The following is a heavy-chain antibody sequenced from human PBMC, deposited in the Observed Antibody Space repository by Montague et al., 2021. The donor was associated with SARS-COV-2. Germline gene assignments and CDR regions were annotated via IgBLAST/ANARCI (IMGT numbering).Heavy chain of an antibody. CDR3: ARAVSVRRAVNWFDP. D-gene: IGHD3-10*01. CDR1: SGSISSSDY. CDR2: TYYSGTT. Sequence: SETLSLTCTVSSGSISSSDYWGWIRQPPGKGLEWIGSTYYSGTTYYNLSLKSRVTISVDTSKKQFSLRLNSVTAADTGVYYCARAVSVRRAVNWFDPWGQGTLVTVSS. J-gene: IGHJ5*02. V-gene: IGHV4-39*01.